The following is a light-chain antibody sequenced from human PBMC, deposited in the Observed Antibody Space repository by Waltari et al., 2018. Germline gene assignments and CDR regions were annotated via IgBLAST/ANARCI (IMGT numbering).Light chain of an antibody. Sequence: QSALTQPPPASGSPGQSVTISCPGTSSNVGGLNYFPWYQQHPGKAPKLIIYEVSKRPSGVPDRFSGSKSGNTASLTVSGLQAEDEADYYCSSYAGSNNVIFGGGTKLTVL. V-gene: IGLV2-8*01. CDR3: SSYAGSNNVI. CDR2: EVS. J-gene: IGLJ2*01. CDR1: SSNVGGLNY.